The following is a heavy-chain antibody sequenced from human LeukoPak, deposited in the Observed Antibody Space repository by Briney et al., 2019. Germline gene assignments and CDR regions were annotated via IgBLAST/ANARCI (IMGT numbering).Heavy chain of an antibody. CDR1: GGTFSSYA. J-gene: IGHJ4*02. Sequence: GASVKVSCKASGGTFSSYAISWVRQAPGQGLEWMGGIIPIFGTANYAQKFQGRVTITADESTSTVYMELSSLRSEDTAVYYCARRPPSVAGPFDYWGQGTLVTAPS. V-gene: IGHV1-69*13. D-gene: IGHD6-19*01. CDR2: IIPIFGTA. CDR3: ARRPPSVAGPFDY.